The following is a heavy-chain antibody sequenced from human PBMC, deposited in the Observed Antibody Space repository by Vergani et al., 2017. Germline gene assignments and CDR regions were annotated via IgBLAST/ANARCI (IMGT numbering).Heavy chain of an antibody. J-gene: IGHJ5*02. CDR2: ISFDGIRI. Sequence: QLQFVASGGGVVQPGGSLRLSCTASGSTIAKNAFHWVRQALGKGLEWLAVISFDGIRINYADFVKGRFTLSRDNSKNTMYVQMNSLSGDDTAVYYCARDPDDFWSGYADHWGQGTLVIVSS. CDR1: GSTIAKNA. V-gene: IGHV3-30-3*01. CDR3: ARDPDDFWSGYADH. D-gene: IGHD3-3*01.